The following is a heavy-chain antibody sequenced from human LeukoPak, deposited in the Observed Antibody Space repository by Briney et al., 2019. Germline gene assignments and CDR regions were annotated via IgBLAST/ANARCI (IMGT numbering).Heavy chain of an antibody. CDR3: ARESYDSSGHLLDY. CDR2: INHSGST. CDR1: GGSFSGYY. V-gene: IGHV4-34*01. D-gene: IGHD3-22*01. J-gene: IGHJ4*02. Sequence: SETLSLTCAVYGGSFSGYYWSWIRQPPGKGLEWIGEINHSGSTNYNPSLKSRVTISVDTSKNQFSLKLSSVTAADTAVYYCARESYDSSGHLLDYWGQGTLVTVSS.